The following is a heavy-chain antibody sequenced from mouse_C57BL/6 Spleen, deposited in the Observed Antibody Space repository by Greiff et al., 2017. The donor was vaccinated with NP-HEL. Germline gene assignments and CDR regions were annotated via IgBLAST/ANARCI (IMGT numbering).Heavy chain of an antibody. Sequence: EVQVVESGGGLVKPGGSLKLSCAASGFTFSSYAMSWVRQTPEKRLEWVATISDGGSYTYYPDNVKGRFTISRDKAKNNLYLQMSHLKSEDTAMYYCASYYGSSYVGFAYWGQGTLVTVSA. CDR2: ISDGGSYT. CDR3: ASYYGSSYVGFAY. J-gene: IGHJ3*01. CDR1: GFTFSSYA. V-gene: IGHV5-4*01. D-gene: IGHD1-1*01.